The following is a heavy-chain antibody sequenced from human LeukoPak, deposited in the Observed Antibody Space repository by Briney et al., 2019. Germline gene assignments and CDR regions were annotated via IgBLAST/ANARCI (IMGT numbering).Heavy chain of an antibody. D-gene: IGHD6-19*01. Sequence: SETLSLTCTVSGVSISSYYWSWIRQPPGKGLEWIGYIYYSGSTNYNPSLKSRVTISVDTSKNQFSLKLSSVTAADTAVYYCARGYESGGWYYYYYGMDVWGQGTVVTVSS. CDR2: IYYSGST. V-gene: IGHV4-59*01. J-gene: IGHJ6*02. CDR3: ARGYESGGWYYYYYGMDV. CDR1: GVSISSYY.